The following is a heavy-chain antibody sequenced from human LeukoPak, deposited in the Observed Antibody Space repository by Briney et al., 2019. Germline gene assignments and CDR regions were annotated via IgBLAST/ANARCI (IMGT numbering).Heavy chain of an antibody. Sequence: GRSLRLSCVASGFTFDDYAMHWVRQAPGKGLEWVSGISWNSGSIGYADSVKGRFTISRDNAKNSLYLQMNSLRAEDTALYYCAKGGFGELLISSGFDYWGQGTLVTVSS. CDR2: ISWNSGSI. CDR3: AKGGFGELLISSGFDY. CDR1: GFTFDDYA. V-gene: IGHV3-9*01. J-gene: IGHJ4*02. D-gene: IGHD3-10*01.